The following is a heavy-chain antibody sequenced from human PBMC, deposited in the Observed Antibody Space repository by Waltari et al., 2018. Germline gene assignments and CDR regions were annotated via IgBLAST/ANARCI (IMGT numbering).Heavy chain of an antibody. CDR1: GYSISSGHY. CDR3: ASNSPAMDY. V-gene: IGHV4-38-2*01. CDR2: IFHSGST. J-gene: IGHJ4*02. D-gene: IGHD2-2*01. Sequence: QVQLQESGPGLVKPSATLSLTCAVSGYSISSGHYWAWIRQPPGKGLEWIGSIFHSGSTYYNPSLKTRVTISVDTSKNQFSLNLNSVSAADTAVYYCASNSPAMDYWGQGILVTVSS.